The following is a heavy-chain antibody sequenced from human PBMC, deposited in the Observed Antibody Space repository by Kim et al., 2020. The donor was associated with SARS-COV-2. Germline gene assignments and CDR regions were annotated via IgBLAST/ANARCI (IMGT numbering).Heavy chain of an antibody. V-gene: IGHV4-59*01. CDR2: ST. Sequence: STNYNPSLKSRVTISVDTSKNQFSLKLSSVTAADTAVYYCARAYHDAFDIWGQGTMVTVSS. CDR3: ARAYHDAFDI. J-gene: IGHJ3*02. D-gene: IGHD2-2*01.